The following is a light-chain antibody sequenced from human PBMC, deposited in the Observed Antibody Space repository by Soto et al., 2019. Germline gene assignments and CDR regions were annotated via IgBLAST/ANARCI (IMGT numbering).Light chain of an antibody. CDR2: DAS. CDR3: QQYKDWPTT. J-gene: IGKJ1*01. Sequence: EIVLTQSPATLSLSPGERSTLSCRASQSLINYLAWYQQKPGQAPRLLIYDASSRATGIPARFSGSGSGTDFTLTITSLQSEDFGVYYCQQYKDWPTTFGQGTKVDIK. V-gene: IGKV3-11*01. CDR1: QSLINY.